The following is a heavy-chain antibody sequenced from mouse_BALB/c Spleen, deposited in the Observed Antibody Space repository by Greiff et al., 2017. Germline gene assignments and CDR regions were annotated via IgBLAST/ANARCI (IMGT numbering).Heavy chain of an antibody. CDR1: GYSITSDYA. V-gene: IGHV3-2*02. J-gene: IGHJ2*01. Sequence: EVQLQESGPGLVKPSQSLSLTCTVTGYSITSDYAWNWIRQFPGNKLEWMGYISYSGSTSYNPSLKSRISITRDTSKNQFFLQLNSVTTEDTATYYCARDPYGSSYAFDYWGQGTTLTVSS. D-gene: IGHD1-1*01. CDR2: ISYSGST. CDR3: ARDPYGSSYAFDY.